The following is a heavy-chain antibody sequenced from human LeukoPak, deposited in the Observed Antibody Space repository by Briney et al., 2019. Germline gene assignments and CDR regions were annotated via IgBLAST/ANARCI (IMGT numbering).Heavy chain of an antibody. Sequence: SETLSLTCTVSGSISGYYWSWIRQPPGKGLEWIGYIYTSGSTNYNPSLESRVTISVDTSKNQFSLDLSSVTAADTAVYYCARQKCTSTSCLTKNAFDIWGQGTMVTVSP. D-gene: IGHD2-2*01. CDR1: GSISGYY. V-gene: IGHV4-4*09. J-gene: IGHJ3*02. CDR2: IYTSGST. CDR3: ARQKCTSTSCLTKNAFDI.